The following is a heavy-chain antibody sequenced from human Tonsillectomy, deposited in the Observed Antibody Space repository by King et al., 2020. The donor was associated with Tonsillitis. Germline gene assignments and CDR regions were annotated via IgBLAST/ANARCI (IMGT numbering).Heavy chain of an antibody. V-gene: IGHV3-23*04. CDR2: MSVSGGST. J-gene: IGHJ4*02. Sequence: VQLVESGGGLVQPGGSLRLSCAASGFTFSSYAMSWARQAPGKGLEGVSAMSVSGGSTYYADSVKGRFTISRDNSKNTLYLQMNSLRAEDTAVYYCARATMKVVVIMWGQGTLVTVSS. CDR3: ARATMKVVVIM. D-gene: IGHD3-22*01. CDR1: GFTFSSYA.